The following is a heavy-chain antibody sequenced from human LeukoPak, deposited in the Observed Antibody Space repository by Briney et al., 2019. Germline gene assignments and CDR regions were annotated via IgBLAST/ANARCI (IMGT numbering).Heavy chain of an antibody. J-gene: IGHJ4*02. CDR3: ARGRPYSSAPLYFDY. D-gene: IGHD6-25*01. CDR1: GYTFTSYA. CDR2: INAGNGNT. V-gene: IGHV1-3*01. Sequence: ASVKVSCKASGYTFTSYAMHWVRQAPGQRLEWMGWINAGNGNTKYSQKFQGRVTITRDTSASTAYMELSSLRSEDTAVCYCARGRPYSSAPLYFDYWGQGTLVTVSS.